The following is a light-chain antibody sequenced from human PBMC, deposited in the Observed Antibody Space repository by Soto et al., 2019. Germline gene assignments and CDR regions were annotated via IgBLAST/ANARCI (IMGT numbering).Light chain of an antibody. V-gene: IGLV2-14*03. J-gene: IGLJ2*01. CDR1: SSDTGADNS. CDR3: SSFTTSSHVV. Sequence: QSVLTQPASVSGSPGQSITISCTGTSSDTGADNSVSWYQQHPGKAPQLMIYAVSHRPSRVSSRFSGSKSGNTISLTISGIQAEDEADYYCSSFTTSSHVVFGGGTKVTVL. CDR2: AVS.